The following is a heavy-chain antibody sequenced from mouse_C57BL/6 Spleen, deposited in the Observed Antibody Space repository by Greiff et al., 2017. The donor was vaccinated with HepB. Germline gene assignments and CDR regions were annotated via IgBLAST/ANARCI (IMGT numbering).Heavy chain of an antibody. CDR1: GFSLTSYG. J-gene: IGHJ2*01. CDR2: IWDGGST. Sequence: QVQLKQSGPGLVAPSQSLSITCTVSGFSLTSYGVHWVRQPPGKGLEWLGVIWDGGSTNYNSALMSRLSISKDNSKSQVFLKRNSRQTDDTAMYYCARLEDRWGQGTTLTVSS. V-gene: IGHV2-9*02. CDR3: ARLEDR.